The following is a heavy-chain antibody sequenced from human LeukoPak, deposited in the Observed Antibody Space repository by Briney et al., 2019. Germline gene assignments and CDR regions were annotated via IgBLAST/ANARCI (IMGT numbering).Heavy chain of an antibody. CDR1: GFTFSSYA. Sequence: GGSLRLSCAASGFTFSSYAMHWVRQAPGKGLEWVAVISYDGSNKYYADSVKGRFTISRDNSKNTLYLQTNSLRAEDTAVYYCARAGYSSGWYPHNWFDPWGQGTLVTVSS. D-gene: IGHD6-19*01. J-gene: IGHJ5*02. CDR2: ISYDGSNK. V-gene: IGHV3-30-3*01. CDR3: ARAGYSSGWYPHNWFDP.